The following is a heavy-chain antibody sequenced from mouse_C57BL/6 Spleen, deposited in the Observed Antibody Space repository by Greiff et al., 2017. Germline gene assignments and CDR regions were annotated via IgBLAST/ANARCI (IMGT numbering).Heavy chain of an antibody. D-gene: IGHD2-4*01. CDR2: IHPNSGST. V-gene: IGHV1-64*01. Sequence: VQLQQPGAELVKPGASVKLSCKASGYTFTSYWMHWVKQRPGQGLEWIGMIHPNSGSTNYNEKFKSKATLTVDKSSSTAYMQLSSLTSEDSAVYYCARTYYDYYYAMDYWGQGTSVTVSS. CDR1: GYTFTSYW. CDR3: ARTYYDYYYAMDY. J-gene: IGHJ4*01.